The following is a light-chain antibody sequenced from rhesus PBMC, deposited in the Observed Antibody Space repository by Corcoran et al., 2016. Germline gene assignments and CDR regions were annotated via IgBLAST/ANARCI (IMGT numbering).Light chain of an antibody. CDR2: AAS. J-gene: IGKJ1*01. CDR1: QSVSIS. CDR3: QQDYRWPWT. V-gene: IGKV3-42*01. Sequence: EIVMTQSPATLSLSPGERATLSCRASQSVSISLAWYQQKPGQPPKLLIYAASGRATGIPDRFSGNGAGTEFTLTITSLESEDVGLYYCQQDYRWPWTFGQGTKVEIK.